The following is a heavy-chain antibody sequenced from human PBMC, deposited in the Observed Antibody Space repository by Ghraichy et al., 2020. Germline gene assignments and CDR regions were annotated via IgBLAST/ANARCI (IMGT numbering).Heavy chain of an antibody. CDR3: ARPRGLYSASDYYFDY. V-gene: IGHV5-51*01. J-gene: IGHJ4*02. CDR1: GYSFTSNW. D-gene: IGHD1-26*01. CDR2: IFPGDSET. Sequence: GESLNISCKGSGYSFTSNWIGWVRQMPGKGLEWMGIIFPGDSETRYSPSFQGQVTISADKSINTAYLQWSSLKASDSAMYYCARPRGLYSASDYYFDYWGQGTLVTVSS.